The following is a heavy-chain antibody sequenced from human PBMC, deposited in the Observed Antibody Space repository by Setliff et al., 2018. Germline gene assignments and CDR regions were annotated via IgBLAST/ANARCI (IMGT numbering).Heavy chain of an antibody. CDR1: GDSINSRTNY. CDR2: IYASWST. D-gene: IGHD4-17*01. V-gene: IGHV4-61*09. J-gene: IGHJ3*02. Sequence: SLTCTVSGDSINSRTNYWSWIRQPAGKGPEWIGHIYASWSTNYNPSLKSRVTISLDTSKNQFSLKLSSVAAADTAVYYCVRDAGDGYGVDAYAGGGFDIWGQGTMVTVSS. CDR3: VRDAGDGYGVDAYAGGGFDI.